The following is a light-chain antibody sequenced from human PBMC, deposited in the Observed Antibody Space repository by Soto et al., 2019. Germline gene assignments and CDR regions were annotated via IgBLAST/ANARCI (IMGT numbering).Light chain of an antibody. Sequence: DLQMTQSPTSLSASVGDRVTITCRASQSISRYLNWYQQKPGKAPKLLIYGASTLQGGVPSRFSGSGSGTDFTLTINSLRPEDFASYFCHQSYSTPHTFGQGTKLETK. CDR2: GAS. CDR3: HQSYSTPHT. V-gene: IGKV1-39*01. CDR1: QSISRY. J-gene: IGKJ2*01.